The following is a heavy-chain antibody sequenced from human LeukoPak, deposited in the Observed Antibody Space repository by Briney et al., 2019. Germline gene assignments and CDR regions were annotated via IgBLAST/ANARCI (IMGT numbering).Heavy chain of an antibody. CDR1: RGSFSGYY. CDR3: ARGPRDIVVVPAGYYGMDV. V-gene: IGHV4-34*01. J-gene: IGHJ6*02. Sequence: SETLSLTCAVYRGSFSGYYWGWIRQPPGKGLEWIGEINHSVSTNYNPSLKSRVTISVDTSQHQFSLKLNSVPAAATAVYYCARGPRDIVVVPAGYYGMDVWGQGTTVTVS. CDR2: INHSVST. D-gene: IGHD2-2*01.